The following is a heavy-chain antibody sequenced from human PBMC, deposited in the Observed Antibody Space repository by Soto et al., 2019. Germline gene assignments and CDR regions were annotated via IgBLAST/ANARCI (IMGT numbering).Heavy chain of an antibody. V-gene: IGHV1-69*08. CDR3: ARDAGSGWYNRK. Sequence: QVQLVQSGAEVKKPGSSVKVSCQASGGTFGSQSFTWVRQAPGRGLEWMGRIVPILDLINYSQKFQDTLTITADKSTSTAYMGLSSLTHDDTALYYCARDAGSGWYNRKWGQGTLVTVSS. CDR1: GGTFGSQS. D-gene: IGHD1-20*01. J-gene: IGHJ4*02. CDR2: IVPILDLI.